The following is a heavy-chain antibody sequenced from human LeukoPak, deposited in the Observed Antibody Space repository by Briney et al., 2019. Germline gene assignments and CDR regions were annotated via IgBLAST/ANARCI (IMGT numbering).Heavy chain of an antibody. CDR1: GGSISSSSYY. CDR2: IYYSGST. Sequence: SETLSLTCTVSGGSISSSSYYWGWIRQPPGKGLEWIGSIYYSGSTYYNPSLKSRVTISVDTYKNQFFLKLSSVTAADTAVYYCARHCSSSSYFDYWGQGILVTVSS. V-gene: IGHV4-39*01. CDR3: ARHCSSSSYFDY. J-gene: IGHJ4*02. D-gene: IGHD6-6*01.